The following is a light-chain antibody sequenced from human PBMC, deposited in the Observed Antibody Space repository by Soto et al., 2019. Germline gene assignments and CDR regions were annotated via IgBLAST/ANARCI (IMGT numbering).Light chain of an antibody. J-gene: IGKJ5*01. CDR3: LQHNIYPHT. CDR2: AGS. CDR1: QGIRNF. V-gene: IGKV1-17*03. Sequence: DIQMTQSPSAMSASVVYRVTLTCRASQGIRNFLVWFQHKPVKVPKLLIYAGSSLQSGVPSRFSGSGSGTEFTLTISSLEPEDFATYYCLQHNIYPHTFGQGTRLEI.